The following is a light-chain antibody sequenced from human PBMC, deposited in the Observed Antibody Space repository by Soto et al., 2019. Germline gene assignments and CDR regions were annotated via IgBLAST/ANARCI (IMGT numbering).Light chain of an antibody. CDR3: QQRYYGYT. Sequence: EIVLTQSPGTLSLSPGERATLSCRASQSVGSFLGWYQQRRGQAPRLLIYDASNRATGIPARFSGTGSGTDFTLTISSLEPEDFAVYYCQQRYYGYTFGQGTKLEIK. CDR2: DAS. J-gene: IGKJ2*01. CDR1: QSVGSF. V-gene: IGKV3-11*01.